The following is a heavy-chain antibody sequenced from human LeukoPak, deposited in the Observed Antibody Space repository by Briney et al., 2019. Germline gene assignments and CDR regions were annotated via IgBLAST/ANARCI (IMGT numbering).Heavy chain of an antibody. V-gene: IGHV3-33*08. Sequence: GGSLRLSCAASGFTFSSCGMYWVRQAPGKGLEWVTFIWYDGSNKYYADFVKGRFTISRDNSKNTLYLQMNSLRAEDTAVYYCARDFFDPGGYYYYYMDVWGKGTTVTVSS. CDR2: IWYDGSNK. CDR3: ARDFFDPGGYYYYYMDV. D-gene: IGHD3-3*01. CDR1: GFTFSSCG. J-gene: IGHJ6*03.